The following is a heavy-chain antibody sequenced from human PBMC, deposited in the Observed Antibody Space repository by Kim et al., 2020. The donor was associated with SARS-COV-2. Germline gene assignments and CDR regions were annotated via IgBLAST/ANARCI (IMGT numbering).Heavy chain of an antibody. J-gene: IGHJ6*02. V-gene: IGHV4-59*13. D-gene: IGHD3-16*01. Sequence: SETLSLTCTVSGGSISRYYWSWIRQPPGKGLEWIGYIYYSGSTNYNPSLKSRVSISVDTSKHHFSLKLSSVTTADTAVYYCAAGGGYGMVVWGQGTTVTV. CDR3: AAGGGYGMVV. CDR1: GGSISRYY. CDR2: IYYSGST.